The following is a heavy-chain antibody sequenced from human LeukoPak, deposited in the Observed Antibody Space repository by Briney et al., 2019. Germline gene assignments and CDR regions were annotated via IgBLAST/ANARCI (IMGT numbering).Heavy chain of an antibody. V-gene: IGHV5-51*01. CDR1: GXXFXDXX. CDR2: IYPGDSHT. Sequence: GESLKISCKCSGXXFXDXXXGWVXQMXGXXPXWMXIIYPGDSHTRYRPSLQRQVTISAHKSISTAYLQWSSLKASDTAIYYCARQRFNYAGGGPFDYWGQGTLVTVSS. D-gene: IGHD2-2*01. J-gene: IGHJ4*02. CDR3: ARQRFNYAGGGPFDY.